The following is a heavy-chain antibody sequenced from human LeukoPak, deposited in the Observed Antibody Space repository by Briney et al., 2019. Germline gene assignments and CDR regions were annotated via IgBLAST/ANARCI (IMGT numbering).Heavy chain of an antibody. D-gene: IGHD3-16*01. CDR1: GGSVSSSSYY. J-gene: IGHJ4*02. CDR2: IYNSEST. V-gene: IGHV4-61*01. Sequence: SETLSLTCTVSGGSVSSSSYYWSWIRQPPGRGLEWIGYIYNSESTNYNPSLKSRVTISVDTSKNQFSLKLSSVTAADTAVYYCAKSGDYLWDYWGQGTLVTVSS. CDR3: AKSGDYLWDY.